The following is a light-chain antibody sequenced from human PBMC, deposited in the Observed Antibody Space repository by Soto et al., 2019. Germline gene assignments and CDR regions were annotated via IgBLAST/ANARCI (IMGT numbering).Light chain of an antibody. V-gene: IGKV1-5*03. CDR1: QNINSW. J-gene: IGKJ1*01. CDR2: KAS. CDR3: QQYNTYSRT. Sequence: DIQMTQSPSTLSASVGDRVTITCRASQNINSWLAWYQQKPGKAPKLLIYKASSLESGVPSRFSGSGSGTEFTLTISNLQPDDFATYYCQQYNTYSRTFGQGTKVEIK.